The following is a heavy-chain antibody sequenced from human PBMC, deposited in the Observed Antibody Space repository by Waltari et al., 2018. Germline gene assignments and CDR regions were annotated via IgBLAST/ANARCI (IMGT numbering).Heavy chain of an antibody. CDR1: GGSISRYY. CDR2: IYYSGST. V-gene: IGHV4-59*01. J-gene: IGHJ3*02. CDR3: ARVLGRAFDI. Sequence: QVQLQESGPGLVKPSETLSLTCPVSGGSISRYYWSWIRQPPGKGLEWIGYIYYSGSTNYNPSLKSRVTISVDTSKNQFSLKLSSVTAADTAVYYCARVLGRAFDIWGQGTMVTVSS.